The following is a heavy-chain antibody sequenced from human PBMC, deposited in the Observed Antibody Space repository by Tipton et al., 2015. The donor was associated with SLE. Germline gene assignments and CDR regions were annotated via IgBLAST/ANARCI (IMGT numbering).Heavy chain of an antibody. J-gene: IGHJ4*02. Sequence: SLRLSCAASGFIFSSYWMSWVRQAPGKGLEWVGNIKEDGSEKYYVDSVKGRFTISRDNAKNTLYLQMNSLRAEDTAVYYCARDRTRITVAGGFDYWGQGTLVTVSS. D-gene: IGHD6-19*01. CDR3: ARDRTRITVAGGFDY. CDR2: IKEDGSEK. CDR1: GFIFSSYW. V-gene: IGHV3-7*01.